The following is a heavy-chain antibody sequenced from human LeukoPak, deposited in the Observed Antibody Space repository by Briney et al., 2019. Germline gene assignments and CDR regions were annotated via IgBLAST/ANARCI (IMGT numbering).Heavy chain of an antibody. D-gene: IGHD6-6*01. Sequence: GGSLRLSCGASGFTVSTNYMSWVRQAPGKGLEWVSIIYSGGSTYYADSVKGRFTISRDNSKNTLYLQMNSLRAEDTAVNYCASYRYGSSFAFDIWGQGTMVTVSS. CDR1: GFTVSTNY. V-gene: IGHV3-66*01. CDR2: IYSGGST. J-gene: IGHJ3*02. CDR3: ASYRYGSSFAFDI.